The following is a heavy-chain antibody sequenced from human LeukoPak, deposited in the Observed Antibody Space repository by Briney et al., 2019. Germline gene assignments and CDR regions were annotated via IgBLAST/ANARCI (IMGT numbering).Heavy chain of an antibody. CDR1: GGSISSSNW. CDR3: ARGVTGWFGELPLAPSMDV. V-gene: IGHV4-4*02. J-gene: IGHJ6*04. CDR2: IYHSGST. D-gene: IGHD3-10*01. Sequence: SETLSLTCAVSGGSISSSNWWSWARQPPGKGLEWIGEIYHSGSTNYNPSLKSRVTISVDKSKNQFSLKLSSVTAADTAVYYCARGVTGWFGELPLAPSMDVWGKGTTVTVSS.